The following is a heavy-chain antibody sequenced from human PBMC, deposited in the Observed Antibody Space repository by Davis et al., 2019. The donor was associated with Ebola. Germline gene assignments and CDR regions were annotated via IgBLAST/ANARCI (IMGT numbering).Heavy chain of an antibody. CDR2: IYSGGST. D-gene: IGHD6-6*01. CDR3: ATPPAAARDY. Sequence: GESLKISCAASGFTVSSNYMSWVRQAPGKGLEWVSVIYSGGSTYYADSVKGRFTISRDNSKNTLYLQMNSLRAEDTAVYYCATPPAAARDYWGQGTLVTVSS. CDR1: GFTVSSNY. V-gene: IGHV3-53*01. J-gene: IGHJ4*02.